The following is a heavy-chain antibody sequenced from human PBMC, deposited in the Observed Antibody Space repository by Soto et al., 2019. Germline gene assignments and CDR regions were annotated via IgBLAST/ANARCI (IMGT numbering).Heavy chain of an antibody. D-gene: IGHD3-10*01. CDR3: SRSDPAYAYGLNV. Sequence: GGSLRLSCPASGFTVTAHYVAWVRQAPGRGLEWVSLIYSGGGKYYADSVKGRFTISRDTSEKTFYLQMNSLSSEATAVYYCSRSDPAYAYGLNVWGQGTTVTVSS. CDR2: IYSGGGK. CDR1: GFTVTAHY. J-gene: IGHJ6*02. V-gene: IGHV3-53*01.